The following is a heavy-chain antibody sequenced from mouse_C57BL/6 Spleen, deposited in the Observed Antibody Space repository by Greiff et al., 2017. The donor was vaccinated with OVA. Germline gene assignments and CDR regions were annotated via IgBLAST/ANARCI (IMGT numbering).Heavy chain of an antibody. J-gene: IGHJ1*03. Sequence: VQLQQPGTELVKPGASVKLSCKASGYTFTSYWMHWVKQRPGQGLEWIGNINPSNGGTTYNEKFKSKATLTVDKSSSTAYMQLSSLTSEDSAVYYCAREGGSSYRYGYFDVWGTGTTVTVSS. CDR2: INPSNGGT. CDR1: GYTFTSYW. D-gene: IGHD1-1*01. V-gene: IGHV1-53*01. CDR3: AREGGSSYRYGYFDV.